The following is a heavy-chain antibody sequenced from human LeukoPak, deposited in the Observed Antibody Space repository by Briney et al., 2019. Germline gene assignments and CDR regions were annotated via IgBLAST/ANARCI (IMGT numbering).Heavy chain of an antibody. Sequence: ASVKVSCKASGYTFTSYDINWVRQATGQGLEWMGWMNPNSGNTGYAQKFQGRVTMTRNTSISTAYMELSSLRSEDTAVYYCARFLWSRGRLFNDFDYWGQGTLVTVSS. CDR2: MNPNSGNT. D-gene: IGHD2/OR15-2a*01. CDR3: ARFLWSRGRLFNDFDY. CDR1: GYTFTSYD. V-gene: IGHV1-8*01. J-gene: IGHJ4*02.